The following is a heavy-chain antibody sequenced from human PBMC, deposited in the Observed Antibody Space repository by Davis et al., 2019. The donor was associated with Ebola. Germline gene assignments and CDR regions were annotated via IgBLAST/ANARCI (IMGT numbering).Heavy chain of an antibody. CDR3: ASSMILVPPHY. V-gene: IGHV1-46*03. D-gene: IGHD3-22*01. CDR1: GYTFTSYY. Sequence: VKVSCKASGYTFTSYYMHWVRQAPGQGLEWMGIINPSGGSTSYAQKFQGRVTMTRDTSTSTVYMELSSLSSEDTAVYYCASSMILVPPHYWGQGTLVTVSS. CDR2: INPSGGST. J-gene: IGHJ4*02.